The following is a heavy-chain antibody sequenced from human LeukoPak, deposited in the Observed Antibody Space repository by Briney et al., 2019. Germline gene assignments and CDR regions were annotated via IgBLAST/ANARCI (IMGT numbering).Heavy chain of an antibody. Sequence: GASVKVSCKASGGTFSSYAISWVRQAPGQGLEWMGGIIPIFGTANYAQKFQGRVTITADESTSTAYMELSSLRSDDTAVYYCARAIKDTAMATDYWGQGTLVTVSS. J-gene: IGHJ4*02. CDR3: ARAIKDTAMATDY. V-gene: IGHV1-69*13. CDR1: GGTFSSYA. CDR2: IIPIFGTA. D-gene: IGHD5-18*01.